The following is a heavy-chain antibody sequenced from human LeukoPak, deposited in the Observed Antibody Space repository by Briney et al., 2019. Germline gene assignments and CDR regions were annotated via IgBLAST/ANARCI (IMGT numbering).Heavy chain of an antibody. J-gene: IGHJ4*02. V-gene: IGHV3-23*01. CDR3: AKMGNYYDSSGYYDY. CDR1: GFTFSSYA. CDR2: ISGSGGST. Sequence: PGGSLRLSCAASGFTFSSYAMSWVRQAPGKGLEWVSAISGSGGSTYYADSVKGRFTISGDNSKNTLYLQMNSLRAEDTAVYYCAKMGNYYDSSGYYDYWGQGTLSPSPQ. D-gene: IGHD3-22*01.